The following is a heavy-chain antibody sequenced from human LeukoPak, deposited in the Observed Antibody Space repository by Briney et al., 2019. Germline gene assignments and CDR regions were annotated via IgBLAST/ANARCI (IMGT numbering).Heavy chain of an antibody. CDR3: ARDVEMRRDYDSSGYYQSWFDP. D-gene: IGHD3-22*01. Sequence: ASVKVSCKASGYTYTCYYMHWVRQAPGQGLEWMGWINPNRGGTNYVQKFQGRLTMTRDTSISTAYVELNRLTADETPVYLCARDVEMRRDYDSSGYYQSWFDPWGQGTLVTVSS. V-gene: IGHV1-2*02. CDR1: GYTYTCYY. J-gene: IGHJ5*02. CDR2: INPNRGGT.